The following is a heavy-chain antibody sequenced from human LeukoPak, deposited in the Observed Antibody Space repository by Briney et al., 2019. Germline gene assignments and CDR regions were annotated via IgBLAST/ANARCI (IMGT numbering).Heavy chain of an antibody. V-gene: IGHV3-23*01. Sequence: PGGSLRLSCAASGFTFSSYAMSWVRQAPGKGLEWVSAISGSGGSTYYADSVKGRFTISRDNSKNTLYLQMNSLRAEDTAVYYCAKDIVGATRHPYYFDYWGQGTLVTVSS. CDR2: ISGSGGST. CDR3: AKDIVGATRHPYYFDY. D-gene: IGHD1-26*01. J-gene: IGHJ4*02. CDR1: GFTFSSYA.